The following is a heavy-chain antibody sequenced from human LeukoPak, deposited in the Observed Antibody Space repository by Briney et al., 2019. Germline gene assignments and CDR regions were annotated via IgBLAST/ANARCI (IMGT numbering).Heavy chain of an antibody. CDR3: ARDNIQLDAFDI. D-gene: IGHD5-18*01. CDR1: GGSISSYY. CDR2: IYYSGST. V-gene: IGHV4-59*12. Sequence: SETLSLTCTVSGGSISSYYWNWIRQPPGKGLEWIGYIYYSGSTNYNPSLKSRVTISVDTSKNQFSLKLSSVTAADTAVYYCARDNIQLDAFDIWGQGTMVTVSS. J-gene: IGHJ3*02.